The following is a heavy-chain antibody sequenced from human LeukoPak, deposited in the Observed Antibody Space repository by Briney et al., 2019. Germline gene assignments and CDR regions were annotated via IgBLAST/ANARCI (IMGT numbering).Heavy chain of an antibody. CDR3: VRDTGSGWDFDY. J-gene: IGHJ4*02. V-gene: IGHV3-43*02. Sequence: GGSLRLSCAASGFTFNAYAIHWVRQAPGKGLEWVSLVKGDGVTTDYANSVKGRFTVSRDNSKNSLYLQMSNMRTEDTALYYCVRDTGSGWDFDYWGQGTLVTVSS. CDR1: GFTFNAYA. D-gene: IGHD6-19*01. CDR2: VKGDGVTT.